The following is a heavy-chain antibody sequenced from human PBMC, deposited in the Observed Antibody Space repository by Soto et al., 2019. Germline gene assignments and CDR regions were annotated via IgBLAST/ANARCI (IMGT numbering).Heavy chain of an antibody. Sequence: EVQLLESGGGLVQPGGSLRLSCAASGFTFSSYAMSWVRQAPGKGLEWVSAISGSGGSTYYADSVKGRFTISRDNSKNTLYLQMNSLRAEDTAVYYCAKVWRSGSYLQTYYYYYGMDVWGQGTTVTVSS. J-gene: IGHJ6*02. D-gene: IGHD1-26*01. V-gene: IGHV3-23*01. CDR2: ISGSGGST. CDR1: GFTFSSYA. CDR3: AKVWRSGSYLQTYYYYYGMDV.